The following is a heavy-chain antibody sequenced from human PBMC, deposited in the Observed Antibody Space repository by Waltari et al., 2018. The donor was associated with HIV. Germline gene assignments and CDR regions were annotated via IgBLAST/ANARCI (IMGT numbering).Heavy chain of an antibody. V-gene: IGHV2-5*01. CDR2: LYVNDDK. CDR3: AHSTHDYDFWSGYYNWFDP. D-gene: IGHD3-3*01. CDR1: GFSLSTSGVG. J-gene: IGHJ5*02. Sequence: QITLKESGPTLVKPTQTLTLPCTFSGFSLSTSGVGVGWIRQPPGQALEWLPLLYVNDDKPYSPSLKSRLTITKDTSKNQVVLTMTNMDPVDTATYYCAHSTHDYDFWSGYYNWFDPWGQGTLVTVSS.